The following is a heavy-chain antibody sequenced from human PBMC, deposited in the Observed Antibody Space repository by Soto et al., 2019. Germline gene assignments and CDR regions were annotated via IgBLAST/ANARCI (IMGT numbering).Heavy chain of an antibody. V-gene: IGHV3-23*01. Sequence: GGSLRLSCAASGFTFSSYAMSWVCQAPGKGLKWVSAISGSGGSTYYADSVKGRFTISRDNSKNTLYLQMNSLRVEDTAVYYCAKDHGHCSGGSCYDSYYFDYWGQGTLVTAPQ. CDR2: ISGSGGST. CDR3: AKDHGHCSGGSCYDSYYFDY. CDR1: GFTFSSYA. D-gene: IGHD2-15*01. J-gene: IGHJ4*02.